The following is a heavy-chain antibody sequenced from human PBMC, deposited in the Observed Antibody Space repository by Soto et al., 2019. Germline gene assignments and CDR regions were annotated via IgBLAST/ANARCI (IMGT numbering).Heavy chain of an antibody. D-gene: IGHD2-15*01. V-gene: IGHV3-72*01. Sequence: VQLVESGGGLVQPGGSLRLSCAASGFTFSDYYVDWVRQAPGKGLEWVGRSRNRANSYSIAYAASAKGRFTISRDDSENSVYLQMNSLITQDTAVSYCARADRYCSAAPSFYGGHYFNYWAQGTLFTVSS. CDR2: SRNRANSYSI. J-gene: IGHJ4*02. CDR1: GFTFSDYY. CDR3: ARADRYCSAAPSFYGGHYFNY.